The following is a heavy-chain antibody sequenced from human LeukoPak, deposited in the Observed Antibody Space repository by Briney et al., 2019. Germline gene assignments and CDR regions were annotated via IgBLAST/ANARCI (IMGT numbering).Heavy chain of an antibody. Sequence: PSETLSLTCAVYGGSFCGYYWSWIRQPPGKGLEWIGEINHSGSTNYNPSLKSRVTISVDTSKNQFSLKLSSVTAADTAVYYCASRIYGDYALFDYWGQGTLVTVSS. D-gene: IGHD4-17*01. CDR1: GGSFCGYY. CDR3: ASRIYGDYALFDY. J-gene: IGHJ4*02. V-gene: IGHV4-34*01. CDR2: INHSGST.